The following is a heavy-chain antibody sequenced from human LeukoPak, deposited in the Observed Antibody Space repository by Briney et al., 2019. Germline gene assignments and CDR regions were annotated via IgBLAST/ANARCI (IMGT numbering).Heavy chain of an antibody. J-gene: IGHJ5*02. V-gene: IGHV3-21*01. CDR2: ISSSSSYI. Sequence: TGGSRRLSCAASGFTFSSYSMNWVRQAPGKGLEWVSSISSSSSYIYYADSVKGRFTISRDNAKNSPYLQMNSLRAEDTAVYYCARDNWFDPWGQGTLVTVSS. CDR3: ARDNWFDP. CDR1: GFTFSSYS.